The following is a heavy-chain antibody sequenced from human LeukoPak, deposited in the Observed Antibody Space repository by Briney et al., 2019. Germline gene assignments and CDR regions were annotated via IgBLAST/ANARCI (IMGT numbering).Heavy chain of an antibody. D-gene: IGHD3-10*02. CDR2: IYSGGST. Sequence: GGSLRLSCAASGFTFSSYAMSWVRQAPGKGLEWVSVIYSGGSTYYADSVKGRFTISRDNAKNSLYLQMNSLRAEDAAVYYCAELGITMIGGVWGKGTTVTISS. CDR1: GFTFSSYA. J-gene: IGHJ6*04. CDR3: AELGITMIGGV. V-gene: IGHV3-23*03.